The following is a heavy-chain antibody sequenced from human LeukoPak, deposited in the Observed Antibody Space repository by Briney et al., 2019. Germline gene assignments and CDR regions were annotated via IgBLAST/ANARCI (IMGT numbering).Heavy chain of an antibody. CDR1: GYTFTSYD. V-gene: IGHV1-8*01. D-gene: IGHD4-17*01. J-gene: IGHJ5*02. CDR3: ARSGLRQRRGWFHP. CDR2: MNPNSGNT. Sequence: GSVKVSCKASGYTFTSYDINWVRQATGQGLEWMGWMNPNSGNTGYAQKFQGRVTMTRNTYISTAYMELSRLRSEDTAVYYCARSGLRQRRGWFHPWGQGTLVTVSS.